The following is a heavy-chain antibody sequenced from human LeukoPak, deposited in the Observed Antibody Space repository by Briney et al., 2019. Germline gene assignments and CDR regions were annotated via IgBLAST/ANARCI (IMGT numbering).Heavy chain of an antibody. V-gene: IGHV3-15*01. D-gene: IGHD3-22*01. CDR2: IKSKTDGGTT. Sequence: GGSLRLSCAASGFTFSSYAMSWVRQAPGKGLEWVGRIKSKTDGGTTDYAAPVKGRFTISRDDSKNTLYLQMNSLKTEDTAVYYCTTDPTMIVVVIDYWGQGTLVTVSS. CDR1: GFTFSSYA. CDR3: TTDPTMIVVVIDY. J-gene: IGHJ4*02.